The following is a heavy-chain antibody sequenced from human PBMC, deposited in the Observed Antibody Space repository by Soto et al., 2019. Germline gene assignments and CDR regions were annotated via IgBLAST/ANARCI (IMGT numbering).Heavy chain of an antibody. V-gene: IGHV3-7*01. D-gene: IGHD2-21*01. CDR1: GFMFSAYW. J-gene: IGHJ4*02. CDR2: ISGGASDK. CDR3: VREDWHRFDS. Sequence: EVQLVESGGRLVQPGGSLRLSCAASGFMFSAYWMSWVRQDPGKGLEWVATISGGASDKFYVDSVKGRFTISRDDSKNTLSLQMNSLRDADTAVYYCVREDWHRFDSWGQGTLVTVSS.